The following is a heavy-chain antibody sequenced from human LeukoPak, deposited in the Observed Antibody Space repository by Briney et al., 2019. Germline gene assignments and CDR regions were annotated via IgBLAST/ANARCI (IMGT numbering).Heavy chain of an antibody. CDR1: GYSISSGYY. V-gene: IGHV4-38-2*02. CDR2: IYHSGTT. D-gene: IGHD5-18*01. CDR3: ARDLTARDFDY. J-gene: IGHJ4*02. Sequence: PSETLSLTCTVSGYSISSGYYWGWIRQPPGKGLEWIGSIYHSGTTYYTPSLKGRVTISVDTAKNKFYLKLSSLTDADTAVYYFARDLTARDFDYSGQGTLVTVSS.